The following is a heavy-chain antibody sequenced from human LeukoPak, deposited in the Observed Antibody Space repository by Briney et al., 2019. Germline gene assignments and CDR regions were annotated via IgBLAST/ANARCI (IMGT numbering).Heavy chain of an antibody. Sequence: EASVKVSCKASGYTFTSYYMHWVRQAPGQGLEWMGIINPSGGSTSYAQKLQGRVTMTTDTSTSTAYMELRSLRSDDTAVYYCARLAAAGFNWFDPWGQGTLVTVSS. CDR2: INPSGGST. D-gene: IGHD6-13*01. CDR1: GYTFTSYY. CDR3: ARLAAAGFNWFDP. J-gene: IGHJ5*02. V-gene: IGHV1-46*01.